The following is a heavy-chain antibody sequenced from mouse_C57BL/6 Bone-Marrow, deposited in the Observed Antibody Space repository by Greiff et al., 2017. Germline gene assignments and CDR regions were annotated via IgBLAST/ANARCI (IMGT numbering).Heavy chain of an antibody. CDR2: IYPRSGNT. J-gene: IGHJ2*01. CDR1: GYTFTSYG. CDR3: ARWAVYYDYYFDY. Sequence: QVQLKQSGAELARPGASVKLSCKASGYTFTSYGISWVKQRTGQGLEWIGEIYPRSGNTYYNEKFKGKATLTADKSSSKAYMELRSLTSEDSAVYFCARWAVYYDYYFDYWGQGTTLTVSS. D-gene: IGHD2-4*01. V-gene: IGHV1-81*01.